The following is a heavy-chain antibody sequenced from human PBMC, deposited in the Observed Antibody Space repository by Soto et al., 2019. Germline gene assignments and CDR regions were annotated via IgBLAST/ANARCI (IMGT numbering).Heavy chain of an antibody. J-gene: IGHJ3*01. CDR2: ISTSGRNI. D-gene: IGHD3-10*01. Sequence: GGSLRLSCAAVGFIFSDYEMNWVRQAPGKGLEWISYISTSGRNIYYADSVKGRFSIYRDNTEKSLYLQMNSLRVDEAAVYYWGREVEAEFGDDSFYLCGQGTMVTVSS. CDR1: GFIFSDYE. V-gene: IGHV3-48*03. CDR3: GREVEAEFGDDSFYL.